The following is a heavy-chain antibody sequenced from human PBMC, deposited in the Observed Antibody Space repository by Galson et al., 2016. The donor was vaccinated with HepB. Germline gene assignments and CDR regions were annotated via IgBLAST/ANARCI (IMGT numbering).Heavy chain of an antibody. CDR1: GFTVSDSY. V-gene: IGHV3-53*01. CDR2: ILGGGAT. CDR3: ARGTAVLAGDAFDV. J-gene: IGHJ3*01. Sequence: SLRLSCAASGFTVSDSYMGWVRQAPGKGLIWVSVILGGGATYYADSAKGRFTISRDSSKNTLNLQMNSLRAEDTAVYYCARGTAVLAGDAFDVWGQGTLVTVSS. D-gene: IGHD1-1*01.